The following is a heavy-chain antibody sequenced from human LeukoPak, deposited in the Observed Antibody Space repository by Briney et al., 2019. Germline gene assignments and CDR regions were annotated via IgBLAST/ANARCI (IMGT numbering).Heavy chain of an antibody. CDR2: ISSNGGST. Sequence: GGSLRLSCAASGFTFSSYAMHWVRQAPGKGLEYVSAISSNGGSTYYANSVKGRFTISRDNSKNTLYLQMGSLRAEDMAVYYCARARIGHIFGVVRGFDYWGQGTLVTVSS. CDR1: GFTFSSYA. J-gene: IGHJ4*02. CDR3: ARARIGHIFGVVRGFDY. V-gene: IGHV3-64*01. D-gene: IGHD3-3*02.